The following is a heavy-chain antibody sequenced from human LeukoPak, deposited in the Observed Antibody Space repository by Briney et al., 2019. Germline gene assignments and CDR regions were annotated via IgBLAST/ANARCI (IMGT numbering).Heavy chain of an antibody. D-gene: IGHD2-2*01. V-gene: IGHV3-53*01. CDR1: GFTVSSNY. Sequence: GGSLRLSCAASGFTVSSNYMSWVRQAPGKGLEWVSVIYSGGSTYYADSVKGRFTISRDNSKNTLYLQMNSVRAEDTAVYYCARPLPGGSSDAFDIWGQGTMVTVSS. CDR2: IYSGGST. CDR3: ARPLPGGSSDAFDI. J-gene: IGHJ3*02.